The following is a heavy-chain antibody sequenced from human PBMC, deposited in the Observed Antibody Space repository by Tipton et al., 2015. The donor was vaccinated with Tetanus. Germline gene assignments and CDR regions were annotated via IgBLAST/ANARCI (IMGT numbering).Heavy chain of an antibody. V-gene: IGHV4-61*01. J-gene: IGHJ4*02. CDR3: ARIHDFLSGHFDF. D-gene: IGHD3-3*01. CDR1: GGSVSSGSYY. Sequence: TLSLTCTVFGGSVSSGSYYWAWIRQPPGKGLGYIGYILYGASTHYNPSLKSRVTMSADPSQNQFSLKLNSVTAADTAVYYCARIHDFLSGHFDFWGQGTLVTVSS. CDR2: ILYGAST.